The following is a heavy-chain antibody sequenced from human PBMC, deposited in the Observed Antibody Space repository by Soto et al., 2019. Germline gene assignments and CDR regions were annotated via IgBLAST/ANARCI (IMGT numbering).Heavy chain of an antibody. V-gene: IGHV4-39*02. CDR2: VYYGENT. Sequence: SETLSLTCTVSGGSISSNFYYWGWLRQPPGRGLEWIGSVYYGENTYYNPSLKSRVTISVDTSKNLFSLNLSSVTAADTAMYYCARPQFSGTYHDPFKIWGPGTMVTVSS. CDR3: ARPQFSGTYHDPFKI. CDR1: GGSISSNFYY. J-gene: IGHJ3*02. D-gene: IGHD1-26*01.